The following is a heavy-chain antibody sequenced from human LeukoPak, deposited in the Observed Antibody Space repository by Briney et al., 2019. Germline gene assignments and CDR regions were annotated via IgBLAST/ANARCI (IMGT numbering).Heavy chain of an antibody. CDR3: AREGQPHDAFDI. V-gene: IGHV3-53*01. CDR2: TYSGGST. D-gene: IGHD5-18*01. Sequence: GGSLRLSCAASGFTVSSNYMSWVRQAPGKGLEWVSVTYSGGSTYYADSVKGRFTISRDNSKNTLYLQMNSLRAEDTAVYYCAREGQPHDAFDIWGQGTMVTVSS. J-gene: IGHJ3*02. CDR1: GFTVSSNY.